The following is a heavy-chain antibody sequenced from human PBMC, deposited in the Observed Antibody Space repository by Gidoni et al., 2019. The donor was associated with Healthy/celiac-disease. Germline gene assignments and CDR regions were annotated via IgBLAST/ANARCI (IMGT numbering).Heavy chain of an antibody. Sequence: QVQLVESGGGVVQPGRSLRLSCAASGLTFSSYGMHWVRQAPGKGLEWVAVIWYDGSNKYYADSVKGRFTISRDNSKNTLYLQMNSLRAEDTAVYYCARDRGGSYSDYWGQGTLVTVSS. D-gene: IGHD1-26*01. V-gene: IGHV3-33*01. J-gene: IGHJ4*02. CDR1: GLTFSSYG. CDR3: ARDRGGSYSDY. CDR2: IWYDGSNK.